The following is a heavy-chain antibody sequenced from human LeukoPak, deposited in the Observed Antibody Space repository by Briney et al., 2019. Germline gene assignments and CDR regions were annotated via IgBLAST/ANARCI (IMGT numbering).Heavy chain of an antibody. Sequence: GESLKISCKGSGYSFTNYWIGWVRQMPGKGLEWMGIIYPGDSDTRYSPSFQGQVTISVDKSISTAYLQWSRLKAADTAMYYCARQRGSSWPPDYWGQGTLVTVSA. CDR1: GYSFTNYW. CDR2: IYPGDSDT. V-gene: IGHV5-51*01. D-gene: IGHD6-13*01. CDR3: ARQRGSSWPPDY. J-gene: IGHJ4*02.